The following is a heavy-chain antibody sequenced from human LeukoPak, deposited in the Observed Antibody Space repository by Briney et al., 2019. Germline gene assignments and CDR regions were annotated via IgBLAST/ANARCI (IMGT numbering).Heavy chain of an antibody. Sequence: KASETLSLTCTVSGGSISSGGYYWSWIRQHPGKGLEWIGYIYYSGSTYYNPSLKSRVTISVDTSKNQFSLKLSSVTAADTAVYYRARVPSPRLLWFGELPGYYFDYWGQGTLVTVSS. D-gene: IGHD3-10*01. CDR2: IYYSGST. V-gene: IGHV4-31*03. CDR1: GGSISSGGYY. J-gene: IGHJ4*02. CDR3: ARVPSPRLLWFGELPGYYFDY.